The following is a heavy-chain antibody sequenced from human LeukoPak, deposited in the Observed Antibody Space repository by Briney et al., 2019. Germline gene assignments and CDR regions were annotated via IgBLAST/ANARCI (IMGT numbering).Heavy chain of an antibody. V-gene: IGHV3-30*02. J-gene: IGHJ6*03. CDR3: ARRRLAAAGGGFRYYMDV. CDR2: IRYDGTNK. D-gene: IGHD6-13*01. CDR1: GFTFSSYG. Sequence: PGGSLRLSCAASGFTFSSYGMHWVRQAPGKGLEWVTYIRYDGTNKYYADSVKGRFTISRDNSKNTLYLQMNSLRPEDTAVYYCARRRLAAAGGGFRYYMDVWGKGTTVTVSS.